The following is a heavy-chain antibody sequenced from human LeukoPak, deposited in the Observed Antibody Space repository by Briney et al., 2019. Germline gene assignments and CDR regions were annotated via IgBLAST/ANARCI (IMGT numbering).Heavy chain of an antibody. CDR3: ATQAGRYCSGGSCSKLNYYYYYGMDV. J-gene: IGHJ6*04. CDR2: FDPEDGET. Sequence: ASVKVSCKVSGYTLTELSMHWVRQAPGKGLEWMGGFDPEDGETIYAQKFQGRVTMTEDTSTDTAYMELSGLRSEDTAVYYCATQAGRYCSGGSCSKLNYYYYYGMDVWGKGTTVTVSS. CDR1: GYTLTELS. D-gene: IGHD2-15*01. V-gene: IGHV1-24*01.